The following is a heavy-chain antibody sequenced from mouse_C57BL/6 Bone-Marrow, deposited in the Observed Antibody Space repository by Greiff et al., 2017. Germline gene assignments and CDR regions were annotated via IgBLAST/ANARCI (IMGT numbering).Heavy chain of an antibody. J-gene: IGHJ3*01. CDR1: GYTFTSYW. CDR3: ARGGGDWAWFAY. V-gene: IGHV1-50*01. D-gene: IGHD2-13*01. CDR2: IDPSDSYT. Sequence: QVQLQQPGAELVKPGASVKLSCKASGYTFTSYWMQWVKQRPGQGLEWIGEIDPSDSYTNYNQKFKGKATLTVDTSSSTAYMQLSSLTSEDSAVYYCARGGGDWAWFAYWGQGTLVTVSA.